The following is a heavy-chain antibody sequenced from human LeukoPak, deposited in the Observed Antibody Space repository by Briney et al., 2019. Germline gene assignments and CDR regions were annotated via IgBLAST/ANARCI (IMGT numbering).Heavy chain of an antibody. CDR3: ARSGRIAVAGTHYYYMDV. Sequence: GESLKISCKGSGYSFTSYWIGWVRQMPGKGLEWMGIIYPGDSDTRYSPSFQGQVTISADKSISTAYLQWSSLKASDTAMYSFARSGRIAVAGTHYYYMDVWGKGTTVTVSS. D-gene: IGHD6-19*01. CDR2: IYPGDSDT. J-gene: IGHJ6*03. V-gene: IGHV5-51*01. CDR1: GYSFTSYW.